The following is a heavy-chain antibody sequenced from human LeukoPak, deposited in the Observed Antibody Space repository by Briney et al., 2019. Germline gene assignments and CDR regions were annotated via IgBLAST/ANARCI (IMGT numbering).Heavy chain of an antibody. CDR3: AREASYYNWFDP. CDR2: ISYDGSNK. V-gene: IGHV3-30*03. D-gene: IGHD3-10*01. J-gene: IGHJ5*02. CDR1: GFTFSSYG. Sequence: GRSLRLSCAASGFTFSSYGMHWVRQAPGKGLEWVAVISYDGSNKYYADSVKGRFTISRDNSKNTLYLQMNSLRAEDTAVYYCAREASYYNWFDPWGQGTLVTVSS.